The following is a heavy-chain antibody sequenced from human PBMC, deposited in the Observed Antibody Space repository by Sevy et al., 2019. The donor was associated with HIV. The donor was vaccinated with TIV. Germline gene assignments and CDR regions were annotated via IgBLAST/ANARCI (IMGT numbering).Heavy chain of an antibody. J-gene: IGHJ6*03. CDR1: GFPFSDYV. CDR2: INTRSNYI. Sequence: GGSLRLSCAASGFPFSDYVMNWVRQAPGKGLEWVSSINTRSNYIDYADSVKGRFTVSRDNGKNSLYLQMNSLRADDTAVYYCARDPGDYYYYYFLDVWGKGTMVTVSS. D-gene: IGHD3-16*01. CDR3: ARDPGDYYYYYFLDV. V-gene: IGHV3-21*01.